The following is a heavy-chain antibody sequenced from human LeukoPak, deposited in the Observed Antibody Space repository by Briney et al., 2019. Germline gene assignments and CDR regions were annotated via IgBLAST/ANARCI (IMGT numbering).Heavy chain of an antibody. CDR3: ARGPEATYDFWSGYCLNA. V-gene: IGHV3-33*01. Sequence: GRSLRLSCAAPGFTFSSYGMHWVRQAPGKGLEWVAVIWYDGSNKYYADSVKGRFTISRDNSKNTLYLQMNSLRAEDTAVYYCARGPEATYDFWSGYCLNAWGQGTLVTVSS. D-gene: IGHD3-3*01. CDR1: GFTFSSYG. CDR2: IWYDGSNK. J-gene: IGHJ4*02.